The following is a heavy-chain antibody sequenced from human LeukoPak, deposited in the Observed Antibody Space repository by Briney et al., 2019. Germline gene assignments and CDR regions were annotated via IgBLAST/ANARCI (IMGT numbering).Heavy chain of an antibody. J-gene: IGHJ4*02. Sequence: ASVKVSCKASGYTFTSYGISWVRQAPGQGLERMGWISAYNGNTNYAQKLQGRVTMTTDTSTSTAYVELRSLRSDDTAVYYCAKSGGSYNLDYWGQGTLVTVSS. CDR2: ISAYNGNT. CDR1: GYTFTSYG. CDR3: AKSGGSYNLDY. V-gene: IGHV1-18*01. D-gene: IGHD1-14*01.